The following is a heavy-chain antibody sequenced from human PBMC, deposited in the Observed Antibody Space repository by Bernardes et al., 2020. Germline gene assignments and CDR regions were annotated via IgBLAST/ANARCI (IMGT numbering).Heavy chain of an antibody. CDR3: AKGGFNWGFVWYFDL. Sequence: GGSLRLSCAASGFTFSSYAMSWVRQAPGKGLEWVSAISGSGGSTYYADSVKGRFTISRDNSKNTLYLQMNSLRAEDTAVYYCAKGGFNWGFVWYFDLWGRGTLVTVSS. CDR2: ISGSGGST. D-gene: IGHD7-27*01. V-gene: IGHV3-23*01. J-gene: IGHJ2*01. CDR1: GFTFSSYA.